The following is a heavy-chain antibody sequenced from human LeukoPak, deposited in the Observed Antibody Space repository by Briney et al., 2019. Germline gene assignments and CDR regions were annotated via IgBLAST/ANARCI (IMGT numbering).Heavy chain of an antibody. CDR1: GFSLRTSGVG. J-gene: IGHJ6*03. CDR3: AHSRGGVATIDYYYMDV. V-gene: IGHV2-5*02. Sequence: SGPTLVNPTQTLTLTCTFSGFSLRTSGVGVGWIRQPPGKALEWLALIYWDDDKRYSPSLKSRLTITKDTSKNQVVLTMTNMDPVDTATYYCAHSRGGVATIDYYYMDVWGKGTAVTVSS. CDR2: IYWDDDK. D-gene: IGHD5-12*01.